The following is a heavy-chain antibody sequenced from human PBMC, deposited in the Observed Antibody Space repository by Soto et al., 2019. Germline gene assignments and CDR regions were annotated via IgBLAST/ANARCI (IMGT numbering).Heavy chain of an antibody. CDR3: ASSDSSSSGGYYGMDV. D-gene: IGHD6-13*01. CDR1: VCSLRICSCY. CDR2: IYYSGST. J-gene: IGHJ6*02. Sequence: PSETLSISCTVSVCSLRICSCYWSWIRHPPGKGLEWIVYIYYSGSTNYNPSLKSRVTISVDTSKNQFSLKLSSVTAADTAVYYCASSDSSSSGGYYGMDVWGQGTTVTVSS. V-gene: IGHV4-61*01.